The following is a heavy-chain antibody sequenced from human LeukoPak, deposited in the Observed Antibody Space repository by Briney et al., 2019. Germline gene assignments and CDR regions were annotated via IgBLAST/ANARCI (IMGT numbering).Heavy chain of an antibody. CDR1: GFTFSGYT. J-gene: IGHJ4*02. CDR2: IISRGTYI. V-gene: IGHV3-21*06. Sequence: PGGSLRLSCAASGFTFSGYTINWVRRAPGRGLEWVSSIISRGTYIYYADSVKGRFTVSRDNAKNSLYLQMNSLRPEDTAVYYCARDIYGDEDFDYWGQGTLVSVSS. D-gene: IGHD3-10*01. CDR3: ARDIYGDEDFDY.